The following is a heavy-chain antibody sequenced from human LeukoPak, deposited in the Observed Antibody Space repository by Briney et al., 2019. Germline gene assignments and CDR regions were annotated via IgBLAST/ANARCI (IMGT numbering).Heavy chain of an antibody. CDR3: ARADYRGDNWFDP. Sequence: SETLSLTCTVSGGSISSSSYYWGWIRQPPGKGLEWIGSIYYSGSTYYNPSLKSRVTISVDTSKNQFSLKLSSVTAADTAVYYCARADYRGDNWFDPLGPGNPGHRLL. D-gene: IGHD1-26*01. CDR2: IYYSGST. CDR1: GGSISSSSYY. V-gene: IGHV4-39*01. J-gene: IGHJ5*02.